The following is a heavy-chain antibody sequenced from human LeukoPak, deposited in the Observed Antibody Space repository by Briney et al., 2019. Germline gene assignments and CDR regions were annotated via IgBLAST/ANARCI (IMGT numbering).Heavy chain of an antibody. Sequence: GGSLRLSCAASGFTLTSYGMHWVRQAPGKGLEWVAVIWYDGSNKYYADSVKGRFTISRDNSKNTLYLQMNSLRAEDTAVYYCARGCRSGTSCYDAAFDIWGQGTMVTVSS. V-gene: IGHV3-33*01. CDR3: ARGCRSGTSCYDAAFDI. CDR1: GFTLTSYG. J-gene: IGHJ3*02. CDR2: IWYDGSNK. D-gene: IGHD2-2*01.